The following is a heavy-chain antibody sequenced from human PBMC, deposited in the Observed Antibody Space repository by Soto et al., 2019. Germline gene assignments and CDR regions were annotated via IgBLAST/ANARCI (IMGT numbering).Heavy chain of an antibody. D-gene: IGHD5-12*01. V-gene: IGHV4-39*01. CDR2: ISYSGTT. Sequence: QLQLQESGPGLVKPSETLSLTCTVSSGSISSSSYYWGWIRQSPGKGLEWIGTISYSGTTYYNPSLKSRVPIPVNTPKNQSSLNLSLVTAAAPAVCYCARRRGGVGATETWFDPWGQGTLVTVSS. J-gene: IGHJ5*02. CDR3: ARRRGGVGATETWFDP. CDR1: SGSISSSSYY.